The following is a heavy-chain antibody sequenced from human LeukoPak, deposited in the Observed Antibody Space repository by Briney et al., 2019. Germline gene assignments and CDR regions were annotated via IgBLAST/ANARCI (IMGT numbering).Heavy chain of an antibody. J-gene: IGHJ4*02. CDR1: GFTFSSYA. CDR3: AKESPQFDY. CDR2: ISGTGGTT. V-gene: IGHV3-23*01. Sequence: GGSVRLSCAASGFTFSSYAMSWVRQARGKGLEWVSTISGTGGTTYYADSVKGRFTISRDNSKNTLYLQMNSLRVEDTAVYYCAKESPQFDYWGQGTLVTVSS.